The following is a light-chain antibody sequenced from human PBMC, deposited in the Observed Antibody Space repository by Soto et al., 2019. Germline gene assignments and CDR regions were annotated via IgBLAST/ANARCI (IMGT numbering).Light chain of an antibody. J-gene: IGLJ1*01. V-gene: IGLV2-14*02. CDR3: SSYTSTSTYV. CDR1: SSHIGSSNL. Sequence: QSALTQPASVSGSPGQSITISCTASSSHIGSSNLVSWYQHHSGKAPKLIIYEGNKRPSGVSNRFSGSKSGNTASLTISGLQAEDEADYYCSSYTSTSTYVFGTGTKLTVL. CDR2: EGN.